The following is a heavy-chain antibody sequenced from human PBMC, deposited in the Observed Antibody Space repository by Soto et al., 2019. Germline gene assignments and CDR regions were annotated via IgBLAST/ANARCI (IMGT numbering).Heavy chain of an antibody. CDR2: ISGSGDST. CDR3: ARRGPGTYFDY. V-gene: IGHV3-23*01. Sequence: EVQLLDSGGGLVQPGGSLRLSCAASGFTFSSYAMNWVRQAPGKGLEWVSVISGSGDSTYYADSVKGRFTISRDNSKILLYLQMNSLRTEDTAVYYCARRGPGTYFDYWGQGTLVTVSS. CDR1: GFTFSSYA. D-gene: IGHD6-13*01. J-gene: IGHJ4*02.